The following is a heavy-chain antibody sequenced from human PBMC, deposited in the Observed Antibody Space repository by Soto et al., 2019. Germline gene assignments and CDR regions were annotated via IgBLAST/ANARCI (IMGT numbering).Heavy chain of an antibody. CDR1: GGSISSSSYY. V-gene: IGHV4-39*01. J-gene: IGHJ6*02. CDR2: IYYSGST. CDR3: ARVAAAGRYYYYGMDV. D-gene: IGHD6-13*01. Sequence: PSETLSLTCTVSGGSISSSSYYWGWIRQPPGKGLEWIGSIYYSGSTHYNPSLKSRVTISVDTSKNQFSLKLSSVTAADTAVYYCARVAAAGRYYYYGMDVWGQGTTVTVSS.